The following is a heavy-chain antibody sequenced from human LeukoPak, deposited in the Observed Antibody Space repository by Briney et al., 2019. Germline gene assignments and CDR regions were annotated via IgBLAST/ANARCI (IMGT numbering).Heavy chain of an antibody. Sequence: GGSLKLSCVASGFTFSDSAINWVRQSSGKGLEWIGHMDKETNLYATALAASVKGRFTVSRDDSKNTAYLHMNSLKTEDTALYYCTRDSGTYNWFDPWGQGTLVTVSS. CDR1: GFTFSDSA. V-gene: IGHV3-73*01. CDR3: TRDSGTYNWFDP. CDR2: MDKETNLYAT. J-gene: IGHJ5*02. D-gene: IGHD1-26*01.